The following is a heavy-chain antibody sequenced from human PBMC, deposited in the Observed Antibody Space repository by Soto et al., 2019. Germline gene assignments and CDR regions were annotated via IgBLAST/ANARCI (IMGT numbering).Heavy chain of an antibody. V-gene: IGHV1-69*06. CDR3: VYDFWSGFPPPYYYGMDV. D-gene: IGHD3-3*01. Sequence: QVQLVQSGAEVKKPGSSVKVSCKASGGTFSSYAISWVRQAPGQGLEWMGGIIPIFGTANYAQKFQGRVTITADKSTSTAYMELSSLRSADTAVYYCVYDFWSGFPPPYYYGMDVWGQGTTVTVSS. CDR2: IIPIFGTA. J-gene: IGHJ6*02. CDR1: GGTFSSYA.